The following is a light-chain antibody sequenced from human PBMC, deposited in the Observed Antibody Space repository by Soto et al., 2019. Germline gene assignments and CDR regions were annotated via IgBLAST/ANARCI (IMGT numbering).Light chain of an antibody. V-gene: IGKV1-5*01. CDR3: QQYNRYWT. CDR1: QSISSW. Sequence: DIQMTQSPSALSASVVARVTITCLASQSISSWLAWYQQKPGKAPKLLIYDVSSLESGVPSRFSGSGSETEFTLTSSSLFPDDFATYYCQQYNRYWTCGQGTKVVIK. J-gene: IGKJ1*01. CDR2: DVS.